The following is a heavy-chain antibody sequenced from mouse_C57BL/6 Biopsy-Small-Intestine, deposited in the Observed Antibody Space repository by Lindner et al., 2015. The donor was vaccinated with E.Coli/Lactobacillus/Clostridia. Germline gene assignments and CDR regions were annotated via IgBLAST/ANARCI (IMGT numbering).Heavy chain of an antibody. J-gene: IGHJ1*01. Sequence: VQLQESGGGLVKPGGSRKLSCAASGFTFSDYGMHWVRQAPEKGLEWVAYISSGSSAIYYADTVKGRFTISRDNAKNTLFLQMTSLRPEDTAMYYCARPLLRSDWYFDVWGAGTTVTVSS. V-gene: IGHV5-17*01. CDR2: ISSGSSAI. D-gene: IGHD2-4*01. CDR1: GFTFSDYG. CDR3: ARPLLRSDWYFDV.